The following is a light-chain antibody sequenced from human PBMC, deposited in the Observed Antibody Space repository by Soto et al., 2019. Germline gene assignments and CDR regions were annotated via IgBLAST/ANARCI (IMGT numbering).Light chain of an antibody. CDR3: QQYNTFSPYT. CDR1: QSVSDW. V-gene: IGKV1-5*03. J-gene: IGKJ2*01. Sequence: DIPMTQSPSTLSASVGDRVTLTCRASQSVSDWLAWYQQKPGKAPKLLIYKASNLESGVPSRFSGSGSGTEFTLTISSLPPDDSATYYCQQYNTFSPYTFGQGTKLEIK. CDR2: KAS.